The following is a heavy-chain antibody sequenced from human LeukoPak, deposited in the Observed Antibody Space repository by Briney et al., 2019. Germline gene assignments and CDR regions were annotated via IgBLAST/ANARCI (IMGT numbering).Heavy chain of an antibody. V-gene: IGHV3-9*01. J-gene: IGHJ4*02. D-gene: IGHD5-12*01. CDR2: ISWNSGSI. CDR3: AKGGRGDY. CDR1: GFTFDDYA. Sequence: PGGSLRLSCAASGFTFDDYAMHWVRQAPGKGLEWVSGISWNSGSIGYADSVKGRFTISRDNAKNSLYLQMNSLRAEDTALYYCAKGGRGDYWGQGTLVTVSS.